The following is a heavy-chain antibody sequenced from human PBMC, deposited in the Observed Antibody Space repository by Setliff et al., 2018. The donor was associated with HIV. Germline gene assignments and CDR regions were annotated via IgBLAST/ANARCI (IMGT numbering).Heavy chain of an antibody. CDR2: ISPYNGHT. D-gene: IGHD4-17*01. V-gene: IGHV1-18*01. CDR3: ARTDYGGNSGGNYFDY. CDR1: GYTFTTYD. J-gene: IGHJ4*02. Sequence: ASVKVSCKASGYTFTTYDITWVRQVPGQGLEWLGWISPYNGHTNFAQKFQGRVTMTTDTATSTAYMEVRSLRSDGTAVYYCARTDYGGNSGGNYFDYWGQESLVTVSS.